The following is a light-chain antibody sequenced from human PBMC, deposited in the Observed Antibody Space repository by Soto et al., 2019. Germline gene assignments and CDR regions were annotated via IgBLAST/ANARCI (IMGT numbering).Light chain of an antibody. Sequence: DIQMTQSPSSLSASVGDRVTITCRPSRGIGNALAWYQQKPGTVPKLLIHSASTLQSGVPSRFSGSGSGTDFTLTISSLKNEDVASYYCQKYDSAPTFGPGTKVDIK. V-gene: IGKV1-27*01. J-gene: IGKJ1*01. CDR2: SAS. CDR3: QKYDSAPT. CDR1: RGIGNA.